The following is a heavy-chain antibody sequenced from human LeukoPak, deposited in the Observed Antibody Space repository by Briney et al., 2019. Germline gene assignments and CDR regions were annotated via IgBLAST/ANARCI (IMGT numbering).Heavy chain of an antibody. D-gene: IGHD1-14*01. J-gene: IGHJ4*02. Sequence: PGGSLRLSCAASGFTVITNDMIWVRQAPGKGLEWVSVLYSDGNTKYADSVQGRFTISRDNSKNTLYPEMNSLSPDDTAVYYCARGVEPLAANTLAYWGQGTLVTVSS. CDR2: LYSDGNT. CDR1: GFTVITND. V-gene: IGHV3-53*01. CDR3: ARGVEPLAANTLAY.